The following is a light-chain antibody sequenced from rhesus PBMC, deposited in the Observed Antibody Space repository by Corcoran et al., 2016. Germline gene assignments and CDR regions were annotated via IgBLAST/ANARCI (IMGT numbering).Light chain of an antibody. Sequence: DIVMTQTPLSLPVTPGEPASISCRSSQSLLHSNGYTYLFWYLQKPGQSPHLLICLGSNRASGVPQRFSGRGSGTDLTLKISRVEAEDVGVYYCLQDIQLPFTFGPGTKLDIK. CDR2: LGS. V-gene: IGKV2-78*01. J-gene: IGKJ3*01. CDR3: LQDIQLPFT. CDR1: QSLLHSNGYTY.